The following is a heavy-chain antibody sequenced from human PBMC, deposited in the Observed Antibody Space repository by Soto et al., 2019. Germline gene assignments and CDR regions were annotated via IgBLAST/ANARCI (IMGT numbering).Heavy chain of an antibody. Sequence: EVQLLESGGGLVQPGGSLRLSCAASGFTFSSYAMSWVRQAPVKGLEWVSAISGSGGSTYYADSVKGRFTISRDNSKNTLYLQMNSLRAEDTAVYYCAKDLYCSGGSCYSPYWGQGTLVTVSS. CDR1: GFTFSSYA. V-gene: IGHV3-23*01. CDR2: ISGSGGST. D-gene: IGHD2-15*01. J-gene: IGHJ4*02. CDR3: AKDLYCSGGSCYSPY.